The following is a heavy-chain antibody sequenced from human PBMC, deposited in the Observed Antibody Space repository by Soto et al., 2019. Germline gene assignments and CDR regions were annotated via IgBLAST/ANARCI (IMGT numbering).Heavy chain of an antibody. CDR3: ARLGGRGCSGGSCYYHYYYYGMDV. D-gene: IGHD2-15*01. V-gene: IGHV4-34*01. CDR2: INHSGST. J-gene: IGHJ6*02. CDR1: GGSISNYY. Sequence: SETLSLTCIVSGGSISNYYWSWIRQPPGKGLEWIGEINHSGSTNYNPSLKSRVTISVDTSKNQFSLKLSSVTAADTAVYYCARLGGRGCSGGSCYYHYYYYGMDVWGQGTTVTVSS.